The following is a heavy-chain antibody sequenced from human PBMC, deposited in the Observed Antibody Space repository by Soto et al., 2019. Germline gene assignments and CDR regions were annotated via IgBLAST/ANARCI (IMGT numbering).Heavy chain of an antibody. CDR1: GFTFSDYY. J-gene: IGHJ5*02. Sequence: GGSLRLSCAASGFTFSDYYMSWIRQAPGKGLEWVSYISSSGSTIYYADSVKGRFTISRDNAKNSLYLQMNVLRVEDTAVYYCARDAGDSCGYLNNRFDPWGPGTLVTVSS. V-gene: IGHV3-11*04. CDR2: ISSSGSTI. CDR3: ARDAGDSCGYLNNRFDP. D-gene: IGHD3-22*01.